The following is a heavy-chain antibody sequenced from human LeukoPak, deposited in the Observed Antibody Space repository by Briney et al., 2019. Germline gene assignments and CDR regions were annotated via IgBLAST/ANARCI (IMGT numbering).Heavy chain of an antibody. CDR2: IKKQGSEK. V-gene: IGHV3-7*01. Sequence: GGSLRLSCEASGFSFSSHWMTWVRQAPGKGLEWVANIKKQGSEKYYVDSVKGRFTISRDNAKNSLYLQMNNLRAEDTAMYYCSSGQNGAFDIWGQGTMVTVSS. D-gene: IGHD6-19*01. CDR3: SSGQNGAFDI. CDR1: GFSFSSHW. J-gene: IGHJ3*02.